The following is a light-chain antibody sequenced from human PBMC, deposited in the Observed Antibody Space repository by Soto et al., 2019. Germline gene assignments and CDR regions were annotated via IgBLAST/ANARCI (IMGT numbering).Light chain of an antibody. Sequence: ALPMTQSPSSLSASVGDTVTITCRASQGIRNDLGWYQQKPGEAPKLLIYAASSLQGGVPSRFSGSGSGSDFTLTISSLQPEDFATYYCLQDYNYPYTFGQGTKLEIK. CDR3: LQDYNYPYT. J-gene: IGKJ2*01. CDR2: AAS. CDR1: QGIRND. V-gene: IGKV1-6*01.